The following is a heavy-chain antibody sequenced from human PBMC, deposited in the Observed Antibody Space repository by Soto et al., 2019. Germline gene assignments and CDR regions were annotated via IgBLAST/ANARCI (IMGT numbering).Heavy chain of an antibody. Sequence: GASVKVSCKASGYTFTKYGISWVRQAPGQGLEWMGWISAYNGNTNYAQKLQGRVTMTTDTSTSTAYMELRSLRSDDTAVYYCARDPARVGYYYYYGMDVWGQGTTVTVSS. CDR2: ISAYNGNT. V-gene: IGHV1-18*01. D-gene: IGHD1-26*01. CDR3: ARDPARVGYYYYYGMDV. CDR1: GYTFTKYG. J-gene: IGHJ6*02.